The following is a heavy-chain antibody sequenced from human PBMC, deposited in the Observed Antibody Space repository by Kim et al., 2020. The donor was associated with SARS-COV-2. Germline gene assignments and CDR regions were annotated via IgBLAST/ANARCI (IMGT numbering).Heavy chain of an antibody. D-gene: IGHD6-19*01. V-gene: IGHV4-34*01. Sequence: SETLSLTCAVYGGSFNGYYWTWIRQSPGKGLEWIGESNHRGDTSYNPSLGSRVTISVDTSKDQFSLRLRSLTAADTAVYYCARGAFPRCSSGLDSWGQGTLITVSS. CDR1: GGSFNGYY. CDR2: SNHRGDT. CDR3: ARGAFPRCSSGLDS. J-gene: IGHJ4*02.